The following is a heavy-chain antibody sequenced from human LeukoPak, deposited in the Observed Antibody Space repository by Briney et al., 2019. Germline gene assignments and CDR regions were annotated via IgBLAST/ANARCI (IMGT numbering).Heavy chain of an antibody. V-gene: IGHV4-39*01. CDR3: ARQSTIAAARIDP. D-gene: IGHD6-25*01. J-gene: IGHJ5*02. Sequence: SETLSLTCTVSGGSISDSNYYWGWIRQPPGRGLEWVGNIYYSGSAYYSPSLKSRVTVSVDTSKNQFSLKLNSVTAADTAVYYCARQSTIAAARIDPWGQGTLVTVSS. CDR1: GGSISDSNYY. CDR2: IYYSGSA.